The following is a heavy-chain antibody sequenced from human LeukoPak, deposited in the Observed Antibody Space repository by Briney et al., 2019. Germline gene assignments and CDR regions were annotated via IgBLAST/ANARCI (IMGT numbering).Heavy chain of an antibody. J-gene: IGHJ4*02. Sequence: GGSLRLSCAASGFTFSSYLMHSVRHAPGKGVVWVSRINGDGSSTIYAASVKGRFTISRDNAKNTLYLPMYRLRAEDTAVYYCARVSTVVTRDYWGQGTLVTVSS. CDR3: ARVSTVVTRDY. V-gene: IGHV3-74*01. CDR1: GFTFSSYL. CDR2: INGDGSST. D-gene: IGHD4-23*01.